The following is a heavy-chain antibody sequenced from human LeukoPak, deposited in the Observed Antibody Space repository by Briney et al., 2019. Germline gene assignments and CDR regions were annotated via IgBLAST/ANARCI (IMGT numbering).Heavy chain of an antibody. D-gene: IGHD3-16*01. V-gene: IGHV3-66*02. CDR1: GFTFSSYS. CDR2: IYSGDNT. CDR3: AGRRVLDASFDY. Sequence: GGSLRLSCAASGFTFSSYSMNWVRQAPGKGLEWVSVIYSGDNTYYVESVKGRFTISRDSSKNTLFLQMNRLRAEDTAVYYCAGRRVLDASFDYWGQGTLVTVSS. J-gene: IGHJ4*02.